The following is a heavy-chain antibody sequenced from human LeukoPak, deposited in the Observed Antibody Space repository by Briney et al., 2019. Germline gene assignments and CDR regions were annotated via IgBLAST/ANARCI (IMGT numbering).Heavy chain of an antibody. J-gene: IGHJ4*02. D-gene: IGHD1-26*01. CDR3: ARGHPPLVGATHHGFDY. V-gene: IGHV3-30-3*01. CDR1: GFIFSSYA. CDR2: ISYDGSNK. Sequence: GGSLRLSCAASGFIFSSYAMHWVRQAPGKGLEWVAVISYDGSNKYYADSVKGRFTISRDNSKNTLYLQMNSLRAEDTAVYYCARGHPPLVGATHHGFDYWGQGTLVTVSS.